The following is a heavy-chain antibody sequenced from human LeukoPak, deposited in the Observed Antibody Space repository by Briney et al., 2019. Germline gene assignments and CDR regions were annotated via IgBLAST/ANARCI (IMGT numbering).Heavy chain of an antibody. V-gene: IGHV4-59*01. D-gene: IGHD5-18*01. CDR2: IYYSGST. Sequence: SETLSLTCTVSGGSISSYYWSWIRQPPGKGLEWIGYIYYSGSTNYNPSLKSRVTISVDTSKNQFSLKLSSVTAADTAVYYCACEIQPWSKFDYWGQGTLVTVSS. J-gene: IGHJ4*02. CDR1: GGSISSYY. CDR3: ACEIQPWSKFDY.